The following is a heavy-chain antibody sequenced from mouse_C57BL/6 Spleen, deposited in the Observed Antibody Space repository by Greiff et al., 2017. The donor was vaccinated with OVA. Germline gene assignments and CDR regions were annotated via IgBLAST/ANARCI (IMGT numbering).Heavy chain of an antibody. V-gene: IGHV1-63*01. J-gene: IGHJ2*01. D-gene: IGHD3-3*01. Sequence: QVQLQQSGAELVRPGTSVKMSCKASGYTFTNYWIGWAKQRPGHGLEWIGDIYPGGGYTNYNEKFKGKATLTADKSSSTAYMQLSSLTSEDSAVYFCARGPFDYWGQGTTLTVSS. CDR2: IYPGGGYT. CDR3: ARGPFDY. CDR1: GYTFTNYW.